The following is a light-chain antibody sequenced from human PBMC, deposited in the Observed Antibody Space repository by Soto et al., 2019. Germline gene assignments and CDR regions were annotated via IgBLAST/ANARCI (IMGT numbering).Light chain of an antibody. J-gene: IGLJ2*01. CDR2: DVT. CDR3: ASYTAYYPLLI. V-gene: IGLV2-14*01. Sequence: QSALTQPASVSGSPGQSIAISCTGSSSDIGAYNYVSWYQHHPGTAPKLIIYDVTSRPSGVSSRFSGAKSGNAASLIISGLQPEDEDDDFCASYTAYYPLLIFGGGTKVTVL. CDR1: SSDIGAYNY.